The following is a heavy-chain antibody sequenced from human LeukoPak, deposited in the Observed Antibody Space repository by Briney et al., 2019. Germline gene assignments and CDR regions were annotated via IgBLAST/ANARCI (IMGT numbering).Heavy chain of an antibody. J-gene: IGHJ4*02. CDR2: IYSGGST. D-gene: IGHD3-9*01. CDR1: GFTFSSYS. Sequence: PGGSLRLSCAASGFTFSSYSMNWVRQAPGKGLEWVSVIYSGGSTYYADSVKGRFTISRDNSKNTLYLQMNSLRAEDTAVYYCAREYYDILTGYRNDYWGQGTLVTVSS. V-gene: IGHV3-66*01. CDR3: AREYYDILTGYRNDY.